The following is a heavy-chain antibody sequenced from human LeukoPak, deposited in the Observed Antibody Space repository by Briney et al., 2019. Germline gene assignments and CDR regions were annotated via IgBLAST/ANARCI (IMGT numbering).Heavy chain of an antibody. J-gene: IGHJ4*02. CDR2: ISAGGGTT. Sequence: PGGSLRLSCAASGFTFSSYAMSWVRQAPGKGLEWVSGISAGGGTTYYADSVKGRFTISRDNSKNTLYLQMNSLRPEDTAVYYCARGSIVGARGLGDYWGQGTLVTVSS. V-gene: IGHV3-23*01. CDR1: GFTFSSYA. CDR3: ARGSIVGARGLGDY. D-gene: IGHD1-26*01.